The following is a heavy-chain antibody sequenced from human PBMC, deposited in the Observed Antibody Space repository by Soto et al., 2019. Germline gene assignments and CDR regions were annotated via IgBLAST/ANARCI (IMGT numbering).Heavy chain of an antibody. CDR2: INPSGGST. D-gene: IGHD6-25*01. CDR3: ARDVGVYSSVGGMDV. CDR1: GYTFTSYY. Sequence: ASVKVSCKASGYTFTSYYMHWVRQAPGQGLEWMGIINPSGGSTSYAQKFQGRVTMTRDTSTGTVYMELSSLRSEDTAVYYCARDVGVYSSVGGMDVWGQGTTVTVSS. J-gene: IGHJ6*02. V-gene: IGHV1-46*01.